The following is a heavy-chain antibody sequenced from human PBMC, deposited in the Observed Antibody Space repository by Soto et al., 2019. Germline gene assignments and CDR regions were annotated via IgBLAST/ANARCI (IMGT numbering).Heavy chain of an antibody. Sequence: PGGSLRLSCEASGFKFGDYAMHWVRQAPGKGREWVSGVSWNSEIVGYADSVKGRFTISRDNAKNSLYLEMNSLRTEDTALYYCAKDRGPCSGNKCSSLYYYYGMDVWGQGTTVTVSS. V-gene: IGHV3-9*01. J-gene: IGHJ6*02. CDR1: GFKFGDYA. D-gene: IGHD2-15*01. CDR3: AKDRGPCSGNKCSSLYYYYGMDV. CDR2: VSWNSEIV.